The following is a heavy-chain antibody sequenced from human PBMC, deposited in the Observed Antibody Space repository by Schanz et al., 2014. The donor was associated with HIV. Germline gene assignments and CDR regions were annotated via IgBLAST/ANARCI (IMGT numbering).Heavy chain of an antibody. D-gene: IGHD1-1*01. CDR1: GYSLSELS. V-gene: IGHV1-24*01. Sequence: QDPLVQSGAEVKKPGASVKVSCKVSGYSLSELSMHWVRQAPGKGLEWMGGFDPEDGEAIFAQNFQGRLTLTEDTSTDTAYMELSGLRFEDTAVYYCTTALPFVPPAGRVWFDPWGQGTLVTVSS. CDR3: TTALPFVPPAGRVWFDP. CDR2: FDPEDGEA. J-gene: IGHJ5*02.